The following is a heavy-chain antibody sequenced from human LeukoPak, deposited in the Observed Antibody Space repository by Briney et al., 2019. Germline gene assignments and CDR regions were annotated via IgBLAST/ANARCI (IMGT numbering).Heavy chain of an antibody. D-gene: IGHD4-11*01. CDR3: AKGALHDYFDY. CDR1: GFTCDDYA. CDR2: ISWNSGSK. Sequence: LTFSCAASGFTCDDYAMHRLRHGQGKGLKGVSGISWNSGSKVYADSVKGRFTMSRDNGKNSLYMQMNSLRAEDTALYYCAKGALHDYFDYWGQGTLVTVSS. J-gene: IGHJ4*02. V-gene: IGHV3-9*01.